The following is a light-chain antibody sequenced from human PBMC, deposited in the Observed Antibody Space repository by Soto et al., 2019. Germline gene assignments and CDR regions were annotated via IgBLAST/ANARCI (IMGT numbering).Light chain of an antibody. J-gene: IGLJ1*01. Sequence: LTQPPSASGSPGQSVTISCTGSASDVAAYNYVSWYQQHPGKAPKLIIYEVSKWPSGVPDRFSGSKSGNTAALTVSGLQAEDEADYYCSSFSTSNYFVFGSGTKVTVL. CDR3: SSFSTSNYFV. V-gene: IGLV2-8*01. CDR1: ASDVAAYNY. CDR2: EVS.